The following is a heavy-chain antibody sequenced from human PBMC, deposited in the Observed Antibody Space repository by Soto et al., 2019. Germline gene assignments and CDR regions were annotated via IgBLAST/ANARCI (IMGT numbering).Heavy chain of an antibody. CDR3: ARLAYGGYGAPELINKSYYYYYYMDV. CDR2: IYPGDSDI. D-gene: IGHD4-17*01. J-gene: IGHJ6*03. V-gene: IGHV5-51*01. CDR1: GYSFTSYW. Sequence: PGESLKISCKGSGYSFTSYWIGWVRQMPGKGMEWMGIIYPGDSDIRYSPSFQGQVTFSADKSISTAYLQWSSLKASDTAMYYCARLAYGGYGAPELINKSYYYYYYMDVWGKGTTVTVS.